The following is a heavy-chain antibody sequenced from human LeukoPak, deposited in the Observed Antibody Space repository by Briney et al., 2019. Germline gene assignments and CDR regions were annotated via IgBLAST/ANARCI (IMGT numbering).Heavy chain of an antibody. J-gene: IGHJ5*02. CDR3: ARGGHYYDYPGDWFDP. CDR1: GFTFSSYS. CDR2: ISSSSSYI. D-gene: IGHD3-22*01. Sequence: GGSLRLSCAASGFTFSSYSMNWVRQAPGKGLEWVSSISSSSSYIYYADSVKGRFTISRDNAKNSLYLQMNSLRAEDTAVYYCARGGHYYDYPGDWFDPWGQGTLVTVSS. V-gene: IGHV3-21*01.